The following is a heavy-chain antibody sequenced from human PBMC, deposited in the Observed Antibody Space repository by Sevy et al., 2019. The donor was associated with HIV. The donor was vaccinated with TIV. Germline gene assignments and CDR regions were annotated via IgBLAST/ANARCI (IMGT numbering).Heavy chain of an antibody. CDR2: SNHSGST. CDR3: ARVARYCSGGSCYSGRLGYYFDY. Sequence: SETLSLTCAVYGGSFSGYYWSWIRQPPGKGLEWIGVSNHSGSTNYNPSLKSRVTISVDTSKNQFSLKLISVTAADTAVYYCARVARYCSGGSCYSGRLGYYFDYWGQGTLVTVSS. V-gene: IGHV4-34*01. D-gene: IGHD2-15*01. J-gene: IGHJ4*02. CDR1: GGSFSGYY.